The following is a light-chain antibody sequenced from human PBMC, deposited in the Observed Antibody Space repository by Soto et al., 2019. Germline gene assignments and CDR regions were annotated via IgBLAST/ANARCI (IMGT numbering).Light chain of an antibody. CDR2: DVS. CDR3: CSYTSSNTLV. V-gene: IGLV2-14*03. CDR1: SSDVGNYNY. J-gene: IGLJ2*01. Sequence: QSALTQPASVSGSPGQSITISCTGTSSDVGNYNYVSWYQHHPGKAPKLMIYDVSNRPSGVSNRFSGFKSGNTASLTISGLQAEDEADYYCCSYTSSNTLVFGGGTKLTVL.